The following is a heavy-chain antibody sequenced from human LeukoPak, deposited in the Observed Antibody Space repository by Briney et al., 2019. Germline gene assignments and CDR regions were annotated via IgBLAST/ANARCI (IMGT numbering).Heavy chain of an antibody. CDR1: GYTFTSYG. CDR3: ARDLYNYYDSRCPGY. V-gene: IGHV1-18*01. CDR2: ISAYNGST. Sequence: ASVKVSCKASGYTFTSYGISWVRQAPGQGLEWMGWISAYNGSTNYAQKLQGRVTMTTDTSTSTAYMELRSLRSDDTAVYYCARDLYNYYDSRCPGYWGQGTLVTVSS. D-gene: IGHD3-22*01. J-gene: IGHJ4*02.